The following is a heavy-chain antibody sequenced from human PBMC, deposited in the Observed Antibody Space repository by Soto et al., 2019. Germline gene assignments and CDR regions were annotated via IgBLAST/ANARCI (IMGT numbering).Heavy chain of an antibody. Sequence: EVQLVESGGGSVQPGGSLRLSCVGSGITFSNYWMHLVLQVPGKGPVWVSRGSPDGSSSSYADFVKGRFIVSRDNAKNGTDLQVNSLRGDDTAVYYCSTGGFSYGWGYWGQGTLVTVSS. D-gene: IGHD5-18*01. CDR3: STGGFSYGWGY. J-gene: IGHJ4*02. V-gene: IGHV3-74*01. CDR1: GITFSNYW. CDR2: GSPDGSSS.